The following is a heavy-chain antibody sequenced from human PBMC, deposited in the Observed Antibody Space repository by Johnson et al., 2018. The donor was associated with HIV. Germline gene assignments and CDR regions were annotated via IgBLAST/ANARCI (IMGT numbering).Heavy chain of an antibody. CDR3: ARVHGGATRAKGAFDI. D-gene: IGHD1-26*01. V-gene: IGHV3-30*14. Sequence: QVQLVESGGGVVQPGRSLRLSCAASGFSFSNYAMHWVRQAPCKGLEWVAIISYDGSNKYYADSVKGRFTISRDNSKNTLYLQMNSLRAEDTAVYYCARVHGGATRAKGAFDIWGQGTMVTVSS. CDR1: GFSFSNYA. J-gene: IGHJ3*02. CDR2: ISYDGSNK.